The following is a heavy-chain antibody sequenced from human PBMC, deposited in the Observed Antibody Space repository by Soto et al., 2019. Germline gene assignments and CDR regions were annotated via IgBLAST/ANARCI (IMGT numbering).Heavy chain of an antibody. CDR2: ISSSSSYI. CDR3: ARDAIAAAGWVYGMDV. J-gene: IGHJ6*02. D-gene: IGHD6-13*01. Sequence: GGSLRLSCAASGFSFSSAWMSWVRQAPGKGLEWVSSISSSSSYIYYADSVKGRFTISRDNAKNSLYLQMNSLRAEDTAVYYCARDAIAAAGWVYGMDVWGQGTTVTVSS. V-gene: IGHV3-21*01. CDR1: GFSFSSAW.